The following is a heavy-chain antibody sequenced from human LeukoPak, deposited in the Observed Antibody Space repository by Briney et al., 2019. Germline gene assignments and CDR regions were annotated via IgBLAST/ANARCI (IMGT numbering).Heavy chain of an antibody. V-gene: IGHV3-48*01. CDR1: GFSFNTYH. Sequence: GGSLRLSCAAPGFSFNTYHMTWVRQAPGKGLEWVSYISSSSSTIYYADSVKGRFTISRDNAKNSLYLQMNSLRVEDTAMYYCARDVAVAGTAGTNWFDPWGQGTLVTVSS. D-gene: IGHD6-19*01. J-gene: IGHJ5*02. CDR2: ISSSSSTI. CDR3: ARDVAVAGTAGTNWFDP.